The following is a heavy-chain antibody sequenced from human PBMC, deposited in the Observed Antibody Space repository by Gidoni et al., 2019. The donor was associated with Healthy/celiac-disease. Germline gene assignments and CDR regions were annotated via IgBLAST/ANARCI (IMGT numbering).Heavy chain of an antibody. D-gene: IGHD3-9*01. Sequence: QVQLQESGPGLVKPSQTLSLTCTVSGGSISRGSYYWSWIRQPAGKGLEWIGRIYTSGSTNYNPSLKSRVTISVDTSKNQFSLKLSSVTAADTAVYYCARDVTLAPLRYLDGFDIWGQGTMVTVSS. V-gene: IGHV4-61*02. CDR3: ARDVTLAPLRYLDGFDI. CDR2: IYTSGST. CDR1: GGSISRGSYY. J-gene: IGHJ3*02.